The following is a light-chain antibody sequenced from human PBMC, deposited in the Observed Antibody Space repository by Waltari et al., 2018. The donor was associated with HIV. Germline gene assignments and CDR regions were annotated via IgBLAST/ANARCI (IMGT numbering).Light chain of an antibody. V-gene: IGLV2-11*01. J-gene: IGLJ1*01. CDR2: AVS. CDR1: SSDVGGYNS. Sequence: QSALTQPRSVSGSPGQSVTISCTGTSSDVGGYNSVSWYQQHPGNAPQLMIYAVSKRPSGVPDRFSGSKSGNTASLTISGLQAEDEADYYCCSYAGSYTYVFGTGTKVTVL. CDR3: CSYAGSYTYV.